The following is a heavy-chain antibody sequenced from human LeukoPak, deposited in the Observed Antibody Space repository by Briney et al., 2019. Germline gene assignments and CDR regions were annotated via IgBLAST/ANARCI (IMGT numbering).Heavy chain of an antibody. Sequence: GRSLRLSCAASGFTFSNYGMHWVRQAPGKGLEWVAVISYDESDKYYADSVKGRFTISGDKAKNSLYLQMNSLRVEDTAVYYCARDYKYAFDNWGQGTLVTVSS. V-gene: IGHV3-30*03. D-gene: IGHD5-24*01. J-gene: IGHJ4*02. CDR1: GFTFSNYG. CDR2: ISYDESDK. CDR3: ARDYKYAFDN.